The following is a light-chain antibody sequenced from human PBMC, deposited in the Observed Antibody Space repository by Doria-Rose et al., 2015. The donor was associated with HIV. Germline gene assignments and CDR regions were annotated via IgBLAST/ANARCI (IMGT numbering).Light chain of an antibody. CDR1: QSFSSTY. CDR2: DGS. CDR3: HQYGTSWT. J-gene: IGKJ1*01. V-gene: IGKV3-20*01. Sequence: CRASQSFSSTYLAWYQQKPGQAPSLLTYDGSTRATGIPDRFSASGSGTDFTLTINRLEPEDFALYYCHQYGTSWTFGQGTKVEI.